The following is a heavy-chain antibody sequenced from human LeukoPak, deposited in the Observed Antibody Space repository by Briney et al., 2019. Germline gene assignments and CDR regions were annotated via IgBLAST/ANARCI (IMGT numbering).Heavy chain of an antibody. V-gene: IGHV4-34*01. CDR2: INHSGST. Sequence: SETLSLTRAVYGGSFSGYYWSWIRQPPGKGLEWIGEINHSGSTNYNPSLKSRVTISVDTSKNQFSLKLSSVTAADTAVYYCARVSSRFLEWLLYRSYAFDIWGQGTMVTVSS. D-gene: IGHD3-3*01. J-gene: IGHJ3*02. CDR3: ARVSSRFLEWLLYRSYAFDI. CDR1: GGSFSGYY.